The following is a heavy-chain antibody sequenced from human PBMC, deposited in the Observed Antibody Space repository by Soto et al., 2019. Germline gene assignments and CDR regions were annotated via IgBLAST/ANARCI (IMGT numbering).Heavy chain of an antibody. J-gene: IGHJ4*02. CDR1: GFSLSARGVG. CDR3: AHSPWGAAPDY. Sequence: QITLKESGPTLVKPTQTLTLTCTFSGFSLSARGVGVGWIRQPPGKALEWLALIYWNDDKRYSPSLQSRLTITKDASKNQVVFSMTNVDPADTATYYCAHSPWGAAPDYWGQGDLVTVSS. V-gene: IGHV2-5*01. D-gene: IGHD3-16*01. CDR2: IYWNDDK.